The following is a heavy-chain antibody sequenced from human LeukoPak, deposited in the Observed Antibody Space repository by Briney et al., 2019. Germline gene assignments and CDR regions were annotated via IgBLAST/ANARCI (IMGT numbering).Heavy chain of an antibody. D-gene: IGHD1-26*01. CDR3: ARVADSDELDY. J-gene: IGHJ4*02. V-gene: IGHV3-33*01. CDR2: IWYDGSNK. Sequence: GRSLRLSCAASGFTFRSHGMHWVRQAPGKGLEWVAVIWYDGSNKYYADSVKGRFTISRDDSKNTLYLQMNSLRAEDTAVYYCARVADSDELDYWGRGTLVTVSS. CDR1: GFTFRSHG.